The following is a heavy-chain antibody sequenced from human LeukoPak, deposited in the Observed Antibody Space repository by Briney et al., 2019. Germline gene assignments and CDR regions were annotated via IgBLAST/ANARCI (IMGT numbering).Heavy chain of an antibody. CDR2: ISSYNGDT. CDR1: GYTFPTYG. CDR3: IAGYLYFDY. D-gene: IGHD2-2*03. Sequence: GESLKISCKGSGYTFPTYGLSWVRQAPGQGLEWMGWISSYNGDTNYTLKYQGRVTMTTDTSTSTAYMELKNLTSDDTALYYCIAGYLYFDYWGQGTLVTVSS. V-gene: IGHV1-18*01. J-gene: IGHJ4*02.